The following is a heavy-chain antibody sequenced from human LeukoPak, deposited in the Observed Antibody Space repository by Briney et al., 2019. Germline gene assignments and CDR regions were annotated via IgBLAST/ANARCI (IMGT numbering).Heavy chain of an antibody. CDR2: INSDGSST. V-gene: IGHV3-74*01. D-gene: IGHD6-25*01. CDR1: GFTFSSYG. CDR3: STQRGGSPGDY. Sequence: GGSLRLSCAASGFTFSSYGMHWVRQAPGKGLVWVSRINSDGSSTIYADSVKGRFTISRDNAKNTLYLQMNSLRAEDTAVYYCSTQRGGSPGDYWGQGALVTVSS. J-gene: IGHJ4*02.